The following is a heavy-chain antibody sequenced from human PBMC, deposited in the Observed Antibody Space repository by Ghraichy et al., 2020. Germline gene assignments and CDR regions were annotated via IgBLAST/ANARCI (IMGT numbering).Heavy chain of an antibody. CDR3: AGAFSQGWLDP. CDR2: VWHDGTNK. D-gene: IGHD4/OR15-4a*01. J-gene: IGHJ5*02. CDR1: GFSLRSYG. V-gene: IGHV3-33*01. Sequence: GSLRLSCAVSGFSLRSYGMHWVRQAPGKGLEWVAVVWHDGTNKYYAESVQGRFTISRDTSKNTLYLQMNSLRVEDTAVYYCAGAFSQGWLDPWGQGTLVTVSS.